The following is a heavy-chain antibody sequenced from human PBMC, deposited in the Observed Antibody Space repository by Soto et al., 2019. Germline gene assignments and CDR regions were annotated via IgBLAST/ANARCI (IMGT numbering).Heavy chain of an antibody. CDR3: AGAGYYDRSGFSADC. Sequence: QVQLVQSGAEVKKPGASVKVSCKASGYIFTNHYIHWVRQAPGQGLEWMGIINPSGGSTNYLQKFPGRITMTRDTSPSTVYMELRSPRSEETAVYFCAGAGYYDRSGFSADCWGQGTLGTVS. D-gene: IGHD3-22*01. V-gene: IGHV1-46*01. CDR1: GYIFTNHY. J-gene: IGHJ4*02. CDR2: INPSGGST.